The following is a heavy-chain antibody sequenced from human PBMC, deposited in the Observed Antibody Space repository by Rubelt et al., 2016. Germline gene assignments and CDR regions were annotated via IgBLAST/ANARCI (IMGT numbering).Heavy chain of an antibody. D-gene: IGHD6-13*01. CDR2: INPNSGGT. Sequence: QVQLVQSGAEVKKPGSSVKVSCKASGYTFTDYYIHWVRQAPGQGLEWVGRINPNSGGTNYAQNFQGRVTMTRETSSSTAYMELSRLRADDTAVYYCARGRQHLTDWGQGTLVTVAS. J-gene: IGHJ4*02. V-gene: IGHV1-2*06. CDR1: GYTFTDYY. CDR3: ARGRQHLTD.